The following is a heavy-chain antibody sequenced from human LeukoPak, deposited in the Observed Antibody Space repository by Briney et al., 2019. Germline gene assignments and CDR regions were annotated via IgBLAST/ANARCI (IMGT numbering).Heavy chain of an antibody. CDR2: IFGSGGSA. CDR1: GFTFGSYA. CDR3: SKTTTGYSSGRYPAWPIDY. Sequence: GGSLRLSCAASGFTFGSYAMYWVRQAPGKGLEWVSGIFGSGGSAHYADSVKGRFTISRANSKNTVYLQMDSLRAEDTATYYCSKTTTGYSSGRYPAWPIDYWGQGTLVTVSS. V-gene: IGHV3-23*01. D-gene: IGHD2-15*01. J-gene: IGHJ4*02.